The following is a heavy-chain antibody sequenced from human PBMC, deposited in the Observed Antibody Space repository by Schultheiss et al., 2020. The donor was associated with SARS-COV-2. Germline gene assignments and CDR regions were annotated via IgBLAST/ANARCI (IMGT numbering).Heavy chain of an antibody. CDR2: ISGSGGST. Sequence: GGSLRLSCAASGFTFDDYAMHWVRQAPGKGLEWVSGISGSGGSTYYADSVKGRFTISRDNSKNTLYLQMNSLRAEDTAVYYCAKARYGDYSSPFDYWGQGTLVTVSS. V-gene: IGHV3-23*01. CDR3: AKARYGDYSSPFDY. CDR1: GFTFDDYA. D-gene: IGHD4-17*01. J-gene: IGHJ4*02.